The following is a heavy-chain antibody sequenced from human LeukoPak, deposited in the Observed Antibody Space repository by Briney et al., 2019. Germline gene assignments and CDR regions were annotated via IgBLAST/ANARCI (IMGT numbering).Heavy chain of an antibody. Sequence: SETLSLTCAVYGGSFSGYYWSWIRQPPGKGLEWIGEINHSGSTNYNPSLKSRVTISVDTSKNQFSLKLSSVSAADTAVYYCARGLPPDYWGQGTLVTVSS. CDR3: ARGLPPDY. V-gene: IGHV4-34*01. CDR2: INHSGST. D-gene: IGHD5/OR15-5a*01. CDR1: GGSFSGYY. J-gene: IGHJ4*02.